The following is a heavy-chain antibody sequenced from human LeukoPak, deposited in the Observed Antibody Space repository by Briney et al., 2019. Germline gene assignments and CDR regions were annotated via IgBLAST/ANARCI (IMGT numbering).Heavy chain of an antibody. D-gene: IGHD3-10*01. Sequence: GGSLRLSCAASGFTFSNYAMSWVRQAPGKGLEWVSGISGSAGSTYYADSAKGRFTISRDNSKNTLYLQMNSLRAEDTAVYYCAKNFGQYANWGQGTLVTVSS. V-gene: IGHV3-23*01. CDR1: GFTFSNYA. CDR3: AKNFGQYAN. J-gene: IGHJ4*02. CDR2: ISGSAGST.